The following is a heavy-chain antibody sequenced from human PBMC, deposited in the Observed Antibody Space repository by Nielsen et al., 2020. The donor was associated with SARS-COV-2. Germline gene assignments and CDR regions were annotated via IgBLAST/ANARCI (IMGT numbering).Heavy chain of an antibody. Sequence: GESLKISCAASGFTFSSYSMNWVRQAPGKGLEWVSYISSSSSTIYYADSMKGRFTISRDNAKNSLYLQMNSLRDEDTAVYYCARDQLELPAGYYYYMDVWGKGTTVTVSS. CDR2: ISSSSSTI. J-gene: IGHJ6*03. CDR3: ARDQLELPAGYYYYMDV. V-gene: IGHV3-48*02. D-gene: IGHD1-7*01. CDR1: GFTFSSYS.